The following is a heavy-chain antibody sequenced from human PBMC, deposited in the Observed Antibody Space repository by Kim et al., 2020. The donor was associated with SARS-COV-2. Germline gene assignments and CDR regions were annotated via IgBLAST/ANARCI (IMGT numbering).Heavy chain of an antibody. CDR2: INHSGST. CDR1: GGSFSGYY. D-gene: IGHD6-6*01. J-gene: IGHJ6*02. CDR3: ARARSIAARPVGYYYYGMDV. Sequence: SETLSLTCAVYGGSFSGYYWSWIRQPPGKGLEWIGEINHSGSTNYNPSLKSRVTISVDTSKNQFSLKLSSVTAADTAVYYCARARSIAARPVGYYYYGMDVWGQGTKVTV. V-gene: IGHV4-34*01.